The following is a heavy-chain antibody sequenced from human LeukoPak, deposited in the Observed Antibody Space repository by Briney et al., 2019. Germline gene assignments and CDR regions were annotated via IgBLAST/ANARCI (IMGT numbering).Heavy chain of an antibody. CDR2: INPSGGSA. V-gene: IGHV1-46*01. D-gene: IGHD4-17*01. CDR3: ARDPGDYGDYYYYYMDV. J-gene: IGHJ6*03. CDR1: GYTFTSYY. Sequence: GASVKVSCKASGYTFTSYYMHWVRQAPGQGLEWMGIINPSGGSASYAQKFHGRVTMTRDTSTSTVYMELSSLRSEDTAVYYCARDPGDYGDYYYYYMDVWGKGTTVTVSS.